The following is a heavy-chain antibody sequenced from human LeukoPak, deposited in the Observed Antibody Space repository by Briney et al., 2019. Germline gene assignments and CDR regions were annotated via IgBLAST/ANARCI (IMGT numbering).Heavy chain of an antibody. Sequence: GASVKVSCKASGYTSPSYFMHWVRQAPGQGLEWMGIINPTGGSTTYAQKSQGRVTMTRDTSTSTVYMELSSLRSDDTAVYYCARTAARRFDYWGQGTLVTVSS. V-gene: IGHV1-46*01. CDR2: INPTGGST. CDR1: GYTSPSYF. CDR3: ARTAARRFDY. J-gene: IGHJ4*02. D-gene: IGHD6-6*01.